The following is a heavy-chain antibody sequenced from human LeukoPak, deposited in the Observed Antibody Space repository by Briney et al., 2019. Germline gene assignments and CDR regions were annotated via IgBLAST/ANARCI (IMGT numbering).Heavy chain of an antibody. Sequence: SQTLSLTCTVSGGSISSGGYYWSWIRQRPGKGLEWIGYIYYSGSIYYNPSLKSRVTMSVDTSKNQFSLNLSSVTAADTAVYYCARYLGGDRDFDYWGQGTLVTVSS. D-gene: IGHD2-15*01. V-gene: IGHV4-31*03. CDR2: IYYSGSI. J-gene: IGHJ4*02. CDR3: ARYLGGDRDFDY. CDR1: GGSISSGGYY.